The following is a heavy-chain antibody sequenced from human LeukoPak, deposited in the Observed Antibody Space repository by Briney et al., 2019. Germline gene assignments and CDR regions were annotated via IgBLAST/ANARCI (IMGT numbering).Heavy chain of an antibody. V-gene: IGHV3-33*05. CDR2: ISYDGRNE. J-gene: IGHJ4*02. D-gene: IGHD3-22*01. CDR3: ARDPKYYDSSGYSDY. CDR1: GFIFGSYG. Sequence: GRSLRLSCAASGFIFGSYGMHWVRQAPGKGLEWVAVISYDGRNEFYGDSVKGRFTISRDNFKNTLYLQMNSLRAEDTAVYYCARDPKYYDSSGYSDYWGQGTLVTVSS.